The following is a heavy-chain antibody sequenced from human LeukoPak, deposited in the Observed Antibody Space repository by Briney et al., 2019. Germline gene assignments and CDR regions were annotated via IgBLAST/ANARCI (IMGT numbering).Heavy chain of an antibody. CDR3: TTDPFQNIVVVPAAIIKMDY. V-gene: IGHV3-15*01. Sequence: KSGGSLRLSCAASGFTFSKAWMSWVRQAPGKGLEWVGRIKSKTDGGTDYAAPVKGRFTISRDDSKNTLYLQMNSLKTEDTAVYYCTTDPFQNIVVVPAAIIKMDYWGQGTLVTVAS. CDR1: GFTFSKAW. J-gene: IGHJ4*02. CDR2: IKSKTDGGT. D-gene: IGHD2-2*01.